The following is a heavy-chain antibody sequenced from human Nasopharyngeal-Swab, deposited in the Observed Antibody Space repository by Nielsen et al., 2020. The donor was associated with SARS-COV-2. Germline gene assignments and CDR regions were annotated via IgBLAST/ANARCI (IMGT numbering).Heavy chain of an antibody. Sequence: GESLKISCAASGFTFSSYGMHWGRLAPGKGLEGVAVIRYDGSNKYYADSVKGRFTISRDNSKNTLYLQMNSLRAEDTAVYYCARVAAAADAFDIWGQRTMVTVSS. D-gene: IGHD6-13*01. CDR3: ARVAAAADAFDI. J-gene: IGHJ3*02. V-gene: IGHV3-33*01. CDR2: IRYDGSNK. CDR1: GFTFSSYG.